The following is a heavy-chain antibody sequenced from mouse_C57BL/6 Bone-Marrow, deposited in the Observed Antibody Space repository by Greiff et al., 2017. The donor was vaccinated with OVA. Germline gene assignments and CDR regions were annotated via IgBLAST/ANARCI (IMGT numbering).Heavy chain of an antibody. CDR2: ISGGGGNT. CDR1: GSTFSSYT. V-gene: IGHV5-9*01. CDR3: ARNYYGSSYGYFDY. Sequence: DVQLVESGGGLVKPGGSLKLSCAASGSTFSSYTMSWVRQTPGKRLEWVATISGGGGNTYYPDSVKGRFTISRDNAKNTLYLQMSRLRSEDTALYYCARNYYGSSYGYFDYWGQGTTLTVSS. D-gene: IGHD1-1*01. J-gene: IGHJ2*01.